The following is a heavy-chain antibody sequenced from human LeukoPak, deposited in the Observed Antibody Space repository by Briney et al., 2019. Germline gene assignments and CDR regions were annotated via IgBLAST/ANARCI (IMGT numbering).Heavy chain of an antibody. J-gene: IGHJ5*02. V-gene: IGHV3-33*06. CDR1: GFTFSRYG. CDR3: AKDGGYYDSSGYYSWFDP. CDR2: IWYDATNE. Sequence: GRSLRLSCAASGFTFSRYGMHWVRQAPGKGLEWVAVIWYDATNEYYADSVKGRFTISRDNSKNTLYLQMTSLRVEDTAVYYCAKDGGYYDSSGYYSWFDPWGQGTLVTVSS. D-gene: IGHD3-22*01.